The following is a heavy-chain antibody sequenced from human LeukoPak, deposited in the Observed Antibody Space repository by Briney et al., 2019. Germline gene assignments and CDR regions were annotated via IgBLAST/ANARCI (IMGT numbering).Heavy chain of an antibody. D-gene: IGHD3-22*01. CDR2: INPSGGST. J-gene: IGHJ4*02. V-gene: IGHV1-46*01. Sequence: ASVKVSCKASGYTFTSYYMHWVRQAPGQGLEWMGIINPSGGSTSYAQKLQGRVTMTTDTSTSTAYMELRSLRSDDTAVYYCARVPDYYDSSGHGYFDYWGQGTLVTVSS. CDR1: GYTFTSYY. CDR3: ARVPDYYDSSGHGYFDY.